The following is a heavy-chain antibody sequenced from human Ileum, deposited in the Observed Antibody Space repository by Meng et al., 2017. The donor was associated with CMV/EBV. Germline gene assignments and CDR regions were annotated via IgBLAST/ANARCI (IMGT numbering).Heavy chain of an antibody. D-gene: IGHD1-26*01. CDR3: VKDVLWDAPMSLDY. CDR1: GFTFDDYA. Sequence: GESLKISCAASGFTFDDYAMHWVRQAPGKGLEWVSLISWDGGSTYYADSVKGRFTVSRDNIKNVLFLQMNDLRTEDTALYYCVKDVLWDAPMSLDYWGQGTLVTVSS. J-gene: IGHJ4*02. CDR2: ISWDGGST. V-gene: IGHV3-43D*03.